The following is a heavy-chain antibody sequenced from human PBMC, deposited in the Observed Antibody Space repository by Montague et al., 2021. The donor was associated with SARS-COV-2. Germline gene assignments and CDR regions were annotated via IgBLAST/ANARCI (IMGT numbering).Heavy chain of an antibody. J-gene: IGHJ6*02. CDR3: ARDGGIGDSGSNTWSYYYYGMDV. CDR1: GGSISSNSYY. D-gene: IGHD3-22*01. CDR2: IYYSGST. V-gene: IGHV4-39*02. Sequence: SETLSLTCTVSGGSISSNSYYWAWIRQPPGKGLEWIGSIYYSGSTYYNPSLKSRVTTSVDTSKNQFSLKLSSVTAADTAVYYCARDGGIGDSGSNTWSYYYYGMDVWGQGTTVTVSS.